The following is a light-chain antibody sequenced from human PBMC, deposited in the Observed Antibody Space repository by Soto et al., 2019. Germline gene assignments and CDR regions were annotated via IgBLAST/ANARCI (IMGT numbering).Light chain of an antibody. V-gene: IGLV1-47*02. CDR3: AAWDDSLGGSWV. J-gene: IGLJ3*02. CDR2: AND. Sequence: QSVLTQPPSASGTPGQRVIISCSGRSSNIGSNYVYWFQHLPGTAPKLLIYANDQRPSGVPDRFSGSKSGTSASLAISGLRSEDEDDYYCAAWDDSLGGSWVFGGGTKLTVL. CDR1: SSNIGSNY.